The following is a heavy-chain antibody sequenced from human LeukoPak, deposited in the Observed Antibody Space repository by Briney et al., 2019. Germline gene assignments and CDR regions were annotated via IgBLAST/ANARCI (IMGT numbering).Heavy chain of an antibody. CDR1: GYSISSGYY. D-gene: IGHD2-2*01. CDR3: AREFRVVVPAAIDYFDY. V-gene: IGHV4-38-2*02. Sequence: SETLSLTCAVSGYSISSGYYWGWLRQPPRKGLEWIGSIYHSGSTYYNPSLKSRVTISVDTSKNQFSLKLSSVTAADTAVYYCAREFRVVVPAAIDYFDYWGQGTLVTVSS. CDR2: IYHSGST. J-gene: IGHJ4*02.